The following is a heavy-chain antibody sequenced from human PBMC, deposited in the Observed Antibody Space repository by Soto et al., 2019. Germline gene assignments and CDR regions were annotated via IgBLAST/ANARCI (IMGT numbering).Heavy chain of an antibody. V-gene: IGHV4-4*02. CDR1: GGSISSSNW. D-gene: IGHD3-22*01. Sequence: PSETLSLTCAVSGGSISSSNWWSWVRQPPGKGLEWIGEIYHSGSTNYNPSLKSRVTISVDKSKNQFSLKLSSVTAADTAVYYCARDLRYYDSSGYYPFDYWGQGTLVTVSS. CDR3: ARDLRYYDSSGYYPFDY. J-gene: IGHJ4*02. CDR2: IYHSGST.